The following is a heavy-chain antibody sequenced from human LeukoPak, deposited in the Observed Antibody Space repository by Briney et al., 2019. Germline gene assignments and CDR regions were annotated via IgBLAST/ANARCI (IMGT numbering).Heavy chain of an antibody. CDR2: IIPIFGTA. CDR1: GGTFSSYA. J-gene: IGHJ4*02. Sequence: ASVKVSCKASGGTFSSYAISWVRQAPGQGLEWMGGIIPIFGTANYAQKFQGRVTITADESTSTAYMELSSLRSEDTAVYYCARIVCSSTSCYTSYFDYWGQGTLVTVSS. V-gene: IGHV1-69*13. D-gene: IGHD2-2*02. CDR3: ARIVCSSTSCYTSYFDY.